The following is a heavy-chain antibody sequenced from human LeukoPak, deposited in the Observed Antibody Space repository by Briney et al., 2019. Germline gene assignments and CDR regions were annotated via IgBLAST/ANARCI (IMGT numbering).Heavy chain of an antibody. CDR2: INAGNGNT. CDR3: ARGAFYGSGSYRVPYYYYCMDV. CDR1: GYTFTSYA. Sequence: GASVKVSCKASGYTFTSYAMHWVRQAPGQRLEWMGWINAGNGNTKYSQEFQGRVTITRDTSASTAYMELSSLRSEDMAVYYCARGAFYGSGSYRVPYYYYCMDVWGKGTTVTVSS. V-gene: IGHV1-3*03. J-gene: IGHJ6*03. D-gene: IGHD3-10*01.